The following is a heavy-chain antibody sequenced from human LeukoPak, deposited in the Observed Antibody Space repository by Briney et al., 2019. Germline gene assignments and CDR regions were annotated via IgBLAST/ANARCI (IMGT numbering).Heavy chain of an antibody. CDR3: ARDTITVTTPYFDY. V-gene: IGHV1-2*02. CDR1: GYTFTGYY. Sequence: GASVKVSCKASGYTFTGYYIDWVRQAPGQGLEWMGWINSDSGGTNYAQEFQGRVTMTRDTSTSTAYMELSSPRSDDTAFYYCARDTITVTTPYFDYWGQGTLVTVPS. D-gene: IGHD4-17*01. CDR2: INSDSGGT. J-gene: IGHJ4*02.